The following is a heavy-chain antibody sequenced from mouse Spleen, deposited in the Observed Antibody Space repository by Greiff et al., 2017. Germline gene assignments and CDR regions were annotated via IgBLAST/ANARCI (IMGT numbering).Heavy chain of an antibody. J-gene: IGHJ2*01. V-gene: IGHV2-9-1*01. Sequence: VHLVESGPGLVAPSQSLSITCTVSGFSLTSYAISWVRQPPGKGLEWLGVIWTGGGTNYNSALKSRLSISKDNSKSQVFLKMNSLQTDDTARYYCARNYDYYGNYLFDYWGQGTTLTVSS. CDR1: GFSLTSYA. CDR3: ARNYDYYGNYLFDY. CDR2: IWTGGGT. D-gene: IGHD2-1*01.